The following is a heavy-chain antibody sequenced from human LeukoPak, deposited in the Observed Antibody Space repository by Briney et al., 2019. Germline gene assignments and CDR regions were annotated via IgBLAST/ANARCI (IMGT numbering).Heavy chain of an antibody. V-gene: IGHV4-4*08. CDR2: IYCSGSTSCGST. CDR3: ARDLISEYTRSHSHFDP. Sequence: PSETLSLPYTVSGDSIFGQYWSWIRRPPGKGLEWIGYIYCSGSTSCGSTSYNPSLKSRVTLSVDKNQLSLRLTSVTAADTAVYYCARDLISEYTRSHSHFDPWGQGTLVTVSS. J-gene: IGHJ5*02. CDR1: GDSIFGQY. D-gene: IGHD5-12*01.